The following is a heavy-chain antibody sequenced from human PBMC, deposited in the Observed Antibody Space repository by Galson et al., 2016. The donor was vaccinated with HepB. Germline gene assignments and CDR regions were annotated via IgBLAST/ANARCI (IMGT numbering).Heavy chain of an antibody. Sequence: SLRLSCAASGFTFTKFAMSWVRQTPGTGLQWVSGIVGSGGATYYADSVKGRFTISRDNFKNTVYLHMSDLRSEDTAIYYCAKNTGWYVDYFDYWGQGILVTVSS. J-gene: IGHJ4*02. D-gene: IGHD6-19*01. CDR2: IVGSGGAT. CDR3: AKNTGWYVDYFDY. V-gene: IGHV3-23*01. CDR1: GFTFTKFA.